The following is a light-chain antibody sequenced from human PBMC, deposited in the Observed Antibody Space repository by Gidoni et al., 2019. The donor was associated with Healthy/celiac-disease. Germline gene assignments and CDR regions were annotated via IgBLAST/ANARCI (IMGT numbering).Light chain of an antibody. J-gene: IGKJ1*01. V-gene: IGKV1-39*01. Sequence: DIQMSQSPSSLSASVGDRVTITCRASQSISSYLNCYQQKPGKAPKLLIYAASSLQSRVPSRFSGSGSGTDFTLTISSLQPEDFATYYCQQSYSTPPTFGQGTKVEIK. CDR3: QQSYSTPPT. CDR1: QSISSY. CDR2: AAS.